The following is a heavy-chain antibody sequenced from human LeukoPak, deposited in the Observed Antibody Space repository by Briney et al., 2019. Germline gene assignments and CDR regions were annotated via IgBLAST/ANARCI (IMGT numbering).Heavy chain of an antibody. CDR2: ISGSGGST. Sequence: GGSLRLSCGAAGFTFSSYAMSWVRQAPGKGLEWVSAISGSGGSTYYAASVKGRFTISRDNSKNTLYLQMNSLRAEDTAVYYCAKVACSSTSCAFDYWGQGTLVTVSS. J-gene: IGHJ4*02. CDR1: GFTFSSYA. D-gene: IGHD2-2*01. V-gene: IGHV3-23*01. CDR3: AKVACSSTSCAFDY.